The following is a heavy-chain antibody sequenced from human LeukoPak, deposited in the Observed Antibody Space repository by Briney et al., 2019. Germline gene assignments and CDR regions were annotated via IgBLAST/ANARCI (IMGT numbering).Heavy chain of an antibody. CDR3: AKRSGYCSLISCYHLFDY. V-gene: IGHV3-23*01. D-gene: IGHD2-2*03. CDR1: GLPHRIHA. J-gene: IGHJ4*02. CDR2: ICRCGSTT. Sequence: GGPVTLSCAPSGLPHRIHATICARHARGRGLECVSTICRCGSTTDYADPEKGRHTISRDNSKGTRYMQMDSLRAADTAVYYCAKRSGYCSLISCYHLFDYWGQGALVTVSS.